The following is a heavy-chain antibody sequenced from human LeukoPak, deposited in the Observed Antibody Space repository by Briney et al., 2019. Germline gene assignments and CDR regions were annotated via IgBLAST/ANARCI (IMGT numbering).Heavy chain of an antibody. CDR2: TSGSGSST. CDR3: ARAPYYYDSSGYPFNFDY. CDR1: GFTFSNYA. J-gene: IGHJ4*02. D-gene: IGHD3-22*01. Sequence: GGSLRLSCAASGFTFSNYAMSWVRQAPGKGLQWVPSTSGSGSSTYYADSVKGRFTISRDNSKNTLYLQMNSLRAEDTAVYYCARAPYYYDSSGYPFNFDYWGQGTLVTVSS. V-gene: IGHV3-23*01.